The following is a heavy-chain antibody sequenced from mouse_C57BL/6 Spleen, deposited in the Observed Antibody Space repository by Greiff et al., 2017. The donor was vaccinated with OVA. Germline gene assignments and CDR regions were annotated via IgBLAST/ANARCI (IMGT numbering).Heavy chain of an antibody. CDR2: IYPGNSDT. CDR1: GYTFTSYW. CDR3: TREDGSSYVAWFAY. D-gene: IGHD1-1*01. Sequence: EVQLQQSGTVLARPGASVKMSCKTSGYTFTSYWMHWVKQRPGQGLEWIGAIYPGNSDTSYNQKFKGKAKLTAVTSASTAYMELSSLTNEDSAVYYCTREDGSSYVAWFAYWGQGTLVTVSA. V-gene: IGHV1-5*01. J-gene: IGHJ3*01.